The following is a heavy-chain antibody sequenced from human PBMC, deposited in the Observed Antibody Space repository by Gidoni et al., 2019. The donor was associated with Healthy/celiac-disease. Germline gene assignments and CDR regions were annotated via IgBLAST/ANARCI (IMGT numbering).Heavy chain of an antibody. CDR2: ISSSRSYI. D-gene: IGHD3-9*01. CDR3: ARDKRDILTGFDY. Sequence: EVQLVESGGGLVKPGGSLRLSCAASGFTFRIYSMNWVRQAPGKGLEWVSSISSSRSYIYYADSVKGRFTIARDNAKNSLYLQMNSLRAEDTAVYYCARDKRDILTGFDYWGQGTLVTVSS. V-gene: IGHV3-21*01. CDR1: GFTFRIYS. J-gene: IGHJ4*02.